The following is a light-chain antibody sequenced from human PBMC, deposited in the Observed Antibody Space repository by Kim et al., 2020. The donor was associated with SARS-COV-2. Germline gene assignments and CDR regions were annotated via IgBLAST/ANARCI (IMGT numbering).Light chain of an antibody. CDR2: AAS. V-gene: IGKV3-20*01. CDR1: RYVTSNY. J-gene: IGKJ4*01. CDR3: HQYGDSPLT. Sequence: LSPGERATLSCRASRYVTSNYLAWYHHTPGQAPRLLIYAASIRATAIPDRFSGSGSGTDFALTISRLEPEDFAVYYCHQYGDSPLTVGGGTKLEI.